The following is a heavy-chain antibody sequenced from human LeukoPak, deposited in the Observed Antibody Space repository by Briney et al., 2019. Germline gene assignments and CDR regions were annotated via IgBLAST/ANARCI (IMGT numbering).Heavy chain of an antibody. CDR2: ISYGGTNE. D-gene: IGHD6-13*01. CDR3: AKGTGRSSSIAASGT. V-gene: IGHV3-30*18. Sequence: GGSLRLSCAASGLTFSSYGMHWVRQAPGKGLEWVVVISYGGTNEYYGDSVEGRFTISRDNSKNTLYLQMNSLRAEDTAVYYCAKGTGRSSSIAASGTWGQGTLVTVSS. J-gene: IGHJ4*02. CDR1: GLTFSSYG.